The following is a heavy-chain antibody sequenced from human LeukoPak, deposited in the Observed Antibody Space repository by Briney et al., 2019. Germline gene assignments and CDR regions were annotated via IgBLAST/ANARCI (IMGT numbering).Heavy chain of an antibody. V-gene: IGHV4-38-2*02. CDR3: ARAPRDPANVDDAFDI. Sequence: SETLSLTCTVSGDSINSGYYGGWIRQPPGEGLEWIGSMSHSGSTYYNPSLKSRVTISVDTSKNQFSLKLSSVTAADTAVYYCARAPRDPANVDDAFDIWGQGTMVTVSS. D-gene: IGHD1-1*01. CDR1: GDSINSGYY. CDR2: MSHSGST. J-gene: IGHJ3*02.